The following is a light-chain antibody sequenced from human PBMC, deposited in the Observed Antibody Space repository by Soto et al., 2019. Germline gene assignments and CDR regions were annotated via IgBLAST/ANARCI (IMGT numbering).Light chain of an antibody. J-gene: IGLJ1*01. V-gene: IGLV2-14*01. Sequence: QSALTQPASVSGSPGQSITISCTGTSSDVGDYNYVSWYQQHPGKAPKVMIYDVSNRPSGVSNRFSGSKSGNTASLTISGLQAEDEADNDCRSYASSSILVFGTGTNVTVL. CDR1: SSDVGDYNY. CDR3: RSYASSSILV. CDR2: DVS.